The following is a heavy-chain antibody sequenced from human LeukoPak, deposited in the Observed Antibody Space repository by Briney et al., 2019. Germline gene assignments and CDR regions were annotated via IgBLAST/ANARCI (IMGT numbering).Heavy chain of an antibody. V-gene: IGHV3-21*01. D-gene: IGHD4-17*01. CDR3: AKDRDYGDPNWFDP. CDR1: GFTFSTYT. CDR2: ISSSSSYI. Sequence: GGSLRLSCAASGFTFSTYTMNWVRQAPGKGLEWVSSISSSSSYIYYADSLKGRFTISRDNAKNSLYLQMNSLRAEDTAVYYCAKDRDYGDPNWFDPWGQGTLVTVSS. J-gene: IGHJ5*02.